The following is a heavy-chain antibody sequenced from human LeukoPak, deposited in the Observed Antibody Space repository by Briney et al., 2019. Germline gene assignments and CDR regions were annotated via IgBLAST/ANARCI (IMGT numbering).Heavy chain of an antibody. CDR2: ISGSGDRT. D-gene: IGHD6-19*01. V-gene: IGHV3-23*01. CDR3: ARGGSSGYSYYYYYMDV. Sequence: GGTLRLSCAASGFTFNSYGMSWVRQAPGKGLEWVSAISGSGDRTYYADSVKGRFTISRDNAKNSLYLQMNSLRAEDTAVYYCARGGSSGYSYYYYYMDVWGRGTTVTVSS. J-gene: IGHJ6*03. CDR1: GFTFNSYG.